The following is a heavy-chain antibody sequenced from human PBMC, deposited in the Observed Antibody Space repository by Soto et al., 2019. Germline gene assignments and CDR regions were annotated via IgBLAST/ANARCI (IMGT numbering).Heavy chain of an antibody. D-gene: IGHD1-26*01. CDR3: ARDLGYSGSYLVY. J-gene: IGHJ4*02. V-gene: IGHV4-59*01. Sequence: SETLSLTCTVSGGSISSYYWSWIRQPPGKGLEWIGYIYYSGSTNYNPSLKSRVTISVDTSKNQFSLKLSSVTAADMAVYYCARDLGYSGSYLVYWGQGTLVTVSS. CDR1: GGSISSYY. CDR2: IYYSGST.